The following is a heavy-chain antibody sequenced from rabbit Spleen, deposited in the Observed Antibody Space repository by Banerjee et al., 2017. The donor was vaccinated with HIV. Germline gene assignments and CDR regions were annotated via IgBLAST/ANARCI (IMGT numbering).Heavy chain of an antibody. CDR1: GFSFSSGYY. CDR2: IGAGSGTT. Sequence: QQLVESGGGLVKPGASLTLTCKASGFSFSSGYYMSWVRQAPGKGLEWIGCIGAGSGTTYYADWAKGRFTISKTSSTTVTLQMTSLTDADTATYFCARDVVTSAVRYYMDCLDLWGQGTLVTVS. CDR3: ARDVVTSAVRYYMDCLDL. V-gene: IGHV1S40*01. J-gene: IGHJ5*01. D-gene: IGHD8-1*01.